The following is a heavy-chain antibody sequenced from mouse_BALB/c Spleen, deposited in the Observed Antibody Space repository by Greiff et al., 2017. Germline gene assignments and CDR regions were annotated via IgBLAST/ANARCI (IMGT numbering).Heavy chain of an antibody. J-gene: IGHJ1*01. D-gene: IGHD2-1*01. V-gene: IGHV7-1*02. CDR1: GFTFSDFY. CDR2: SRNKANDYTT. CDR3: ARAGYGNYYWYFDV. Sequence: EVKLVESGGGLVQPGGSLRLSCATSGFTFSDFYMEWVRQPPGKRLEWIAASRNKANDYTTEYSASVKGRFIVSRDTSQSILYLQMNALRAEDTANYYCARAGYGNYYWYFDVWGAGTTVTVSS.